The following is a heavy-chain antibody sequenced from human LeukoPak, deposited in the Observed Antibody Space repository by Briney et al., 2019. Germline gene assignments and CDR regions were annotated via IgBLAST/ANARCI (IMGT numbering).Heavy chain of an antibody. CDR1: GYTFTSYD. Sequence: ASVKVSCTASGYTFTSYDINWVRQATGQGLEWMGWMNSNSGNTGYAQKFQGRVTMTRNTSISTAYMELSSLRSEDTAVYYCARVLVDTAMDFDYWGQGTLVTVSS. J-gene: IGHJ4*02. CDR2: MNSNSGNT. D-gene: IGHD5-18*01. CDR3: ARVLVDTAMDFDY. V-gene: IGHV1-8*01.